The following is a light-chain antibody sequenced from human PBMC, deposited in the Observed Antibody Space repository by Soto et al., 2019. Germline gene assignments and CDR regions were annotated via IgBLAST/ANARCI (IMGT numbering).Light chain of an antibody. CDR2: DAS. CDR1: QSVGSY. J-gene: IGKJ4*01. V-gene: IGKV3-11*01. CDR3: QQRSNWPLT. Sequence: EIVLRQSPATLSLSPGEGATLSCRASQSVGSYLAWYQQKPGQAPRLLIYDASNRATGIPARFSGSGSGTDFTLTISSLEPEDLAVYYCQQRSNWPLTLGGGTKVDI.